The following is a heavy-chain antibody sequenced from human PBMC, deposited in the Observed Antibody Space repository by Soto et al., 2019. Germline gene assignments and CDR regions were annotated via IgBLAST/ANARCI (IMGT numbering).Heavy chain of an antibody. D-gene: IGHD2-15*01. Sequence: QVQLQESGPGLVKPSETLSLTCTVSGGPISSYYWSWIRQPPGKGLEWIGYIYYSGSTNYNPSLKTRVTISVDTSKHQFSLKLSSVTAADTAVYYCARAGRDGSFDYWGQGALVAVTS. CDR1: GGPISSYY. V-gene: IGHV4-59*01. CDR3: ARAGRDGSFDY. J-gene: IGHJ4*02. CDR2: IYYSGST.